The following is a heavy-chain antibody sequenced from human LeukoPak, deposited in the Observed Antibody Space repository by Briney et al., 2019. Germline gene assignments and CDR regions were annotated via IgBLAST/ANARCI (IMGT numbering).Heavy chain of an antibody. V-gene: IGHV3-23*01. CDR3: AKDRFGIDP. D-gene: IGHD3-10*01. J-gene: IGHJ5*02. Sequence: GGTLRLSCVASGFTFSSHAMTCFRQAPGKGLQWVSAISGGRTYYADSVKGRFTISRDNSKNTVFLQMDSLRAEDTAVYYCAKDRFGIDPWGQGTRVTVSS. CDR1: GFTFSSHA. CDR2: ISGGRT.